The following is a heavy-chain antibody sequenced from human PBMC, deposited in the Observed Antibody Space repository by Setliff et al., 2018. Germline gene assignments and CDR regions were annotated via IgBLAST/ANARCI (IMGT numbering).Heavy chain of an antibody. J-gene: IGHJ4*02. Sequence: PGGSLRLSCAASGFTFSNYYMTWTRQAPGKGLEWISYIHDSGNPTYYADSVKGRFTVSRDNAKNSLYLQMTSLSAEDTAIYYCARTTGYRLEGDFDYWGQGTLVTVSS. CDR2: IHDSGNPT. CDR1: GFTFSNYY. CDR3: ARTTGYRLEGDFDY. D-gene: IGHD3-16*01. V-gene: IGHV3-11*01.